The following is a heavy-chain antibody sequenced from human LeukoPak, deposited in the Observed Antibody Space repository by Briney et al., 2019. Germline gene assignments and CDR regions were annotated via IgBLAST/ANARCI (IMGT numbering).Heavy chain of an antibody. CDR2: INPNSGGT. D-gene: IGHD2-2*01. V-gene: IGHV1-2*02. J-gene: IGHJ5*02. Sequence: ASVKVSCKASGYTFTGYYMHWVRQAPGQGLEWMGWINPNSGGTNYAQKFQGRVTMTRDTSISTAYMELSRLRSDDTAVYYCARDSYCSSTSCYDWFDPWAREPWSPSPQ. CDR3: ARDSYCSSTSCYDWFDP. CDR1: GYTFTGYY.